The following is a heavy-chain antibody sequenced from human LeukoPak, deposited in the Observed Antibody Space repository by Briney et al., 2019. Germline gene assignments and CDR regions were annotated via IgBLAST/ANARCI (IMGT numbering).Heavy chain of an antibody. D-gene: IGHD3-22*01. CDR3: ARRRYYDGSGYLE. V-gene: IGHV4-39*01. CDR2: IYYSGRT. J-gene: IGHJ1*01. CDR1: GDSVSRSDSY. Sequence: SETLSLTCSVSGDSVSRSDSYWDWIRQPPGKGLEWIGTIYYSGRTYCSPSLKSRVTMSVDPSNNQFSLNLRSVTAADTAVYYCARRRYYDGSGYLEWGQGTLLSVSS.